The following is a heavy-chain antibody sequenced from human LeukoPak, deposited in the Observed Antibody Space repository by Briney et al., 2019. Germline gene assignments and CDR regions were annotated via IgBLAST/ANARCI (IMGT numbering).Heavy chain of an antibody. CDR2: IYYSGST. D-gene: IGHD1-1*01. V-gene: IGHV4-59*01. Sequence: PSETLSLTCTVSGGSISSSYWSWIRQPPGKGLEWIGYIYYSGSTNYNPSLKSRVTISVDTSKNQFSLKLSSVTAADTAVYYCARELGRRPVYYMDVWGKGTTVTVSS. CDR1: GGSISSSY. CDR3: ARELGRRPVYYMDV. J-gene: IGHJ6*03.